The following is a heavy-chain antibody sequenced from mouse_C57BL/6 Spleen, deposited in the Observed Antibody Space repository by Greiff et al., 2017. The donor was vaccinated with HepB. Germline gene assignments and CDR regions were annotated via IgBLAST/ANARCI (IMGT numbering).Heavy chain of an antibody. CDR3: ARSGTGTAWFAY. CDR2: IYPSDSET. D-gene: IGHD4-1*01. Sequence: VQLQQPGAELVRPGSSVKLSCKASGYTFTSYWMDWVKQRPGQGLEWIGNIYPSDSETHYNQKFKDKATLTVDKSSSTAYMQLSSLTSEDSAVYYCARSGTGTAWFAYWGQGTMVTVSA. V-gene: IGHV1-61*01. J-gene: IGHJ3*01. CDR1: GYTFTSYW.